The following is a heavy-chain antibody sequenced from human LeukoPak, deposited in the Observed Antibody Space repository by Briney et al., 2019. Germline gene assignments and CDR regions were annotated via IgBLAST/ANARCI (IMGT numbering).Heavy chain of an antibody. CDR3: ARARSDYDFWSGYYQNWFDP. V-gene: IGHV4-34*01. J-gene: IGHJ5*02. Sequence: SETLSLTCAVYGGSFSGYYWSWIRQPPGKGLEWIGEINHSGSTNYNPSLKSRVTISVDTSKNQFSLKLSSATAADTAVYCCARARSDYDFWSGYYQNWFDPWGQGTLVTVSS. CDR2: INHSGST. D-gene: IGHD3-3*01. CDR1: GGSFSGYY.